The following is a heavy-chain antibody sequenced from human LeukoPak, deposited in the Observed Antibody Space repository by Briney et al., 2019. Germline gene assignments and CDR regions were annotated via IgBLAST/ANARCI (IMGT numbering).Heavy chain of an antibody. CDR2: ISSSSSYI. Sequence: GGSLRLSCAASGFTFSSYSMNWVRQAPGKGLEWVSSISSSSSYIYYADSVKGRFTISRDNAKNSLYLQMDSLRAEDTAGYYCARGGGAAMVTFYTYYGMDVWGQGTTVTVSS. CDR1: GFTFSSYS. V-gene: IGHV3-21*01. D-gene: IGHD5-18*01. J-gene: IGHJ6*02. CDR3: ARGGGAAMVTFYTYYGMDV.